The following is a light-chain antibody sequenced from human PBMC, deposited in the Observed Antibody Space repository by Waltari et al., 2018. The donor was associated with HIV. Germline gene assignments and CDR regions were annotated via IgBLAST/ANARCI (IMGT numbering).Light chain of an antibody. J-gene: IGLJ2*01. Sequence: SSEVTQDPTVSVALGQTVRIPCQGDSLRNYFPRWYQQKPGQAPVLVIYGENNRPSGIPDRFSGSTSGNTASLIITGAQAEDEAEYYCNSRDSSGNRLVVFGGGTKLTVL. CDR3: NSRDSSGNRLVV. CDR2: GEN. V-gene: IGLV3-19*01. CDR1: SLRNYF.